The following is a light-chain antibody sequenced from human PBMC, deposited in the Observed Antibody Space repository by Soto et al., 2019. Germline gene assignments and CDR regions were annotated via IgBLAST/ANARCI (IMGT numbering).Light chain of an antibody. CDR3: QQFSSYPLT. Sequence: EIVLTQSPATLSLSPGERATLSCRASQSIGLAIAWYQHKPGQAPRLLIFDASQRATGIPARFRGSGSGTDFTLSISSLEPEDFAVYYCQQFSSYPLTFGGGTKVEIK. V-gene: IGKV3-11*01. CDR2: DAS. CDR1: QSIGLA. J-gene: IGKJ4*01.